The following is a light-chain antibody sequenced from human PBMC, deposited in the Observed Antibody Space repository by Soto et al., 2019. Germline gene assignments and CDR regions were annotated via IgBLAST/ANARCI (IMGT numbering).Light chain of an antibody. J-gene: IGKJ5*01. CDR1: QSVTSY. CDR3: QQYDSSPIT. Sequence: EIVLTQSPGTLSLSPGARATLSCGASQSVTSYLAWYQQKPGQAPRLLIYGTSSRATGIPDRFSGSGSGTDFTLTISRLEPEDFAVYYCQQYDSSPITFGQGTRLEIK. CDR2: GTS. V-gene: IGKV3-20*01.